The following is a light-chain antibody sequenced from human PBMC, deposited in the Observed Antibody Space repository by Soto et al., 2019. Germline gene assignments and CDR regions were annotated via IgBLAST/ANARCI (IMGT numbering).Light chain of an antibody. CDR3: KQYGSSRT. Sequence: VLTQSPGTLSLSPGESAPLSCRASQSVSSYYLAWYQQKPGQAPRLLIYDASTRATGIPDRFSGSGSGTEFSLTIRRLESEDFAVYFCKQYGSSRTFGLGTKVDIK. CDR1: QSVSSYY. CDR2: DAS. J-gene: IGKJ1*01. V-gene: IGKV3-20*01.